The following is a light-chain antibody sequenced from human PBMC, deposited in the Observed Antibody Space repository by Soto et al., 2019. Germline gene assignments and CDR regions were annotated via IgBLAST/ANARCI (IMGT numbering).Light chain of an antibody. V-gene: IGKV1-27*01. J-gene: IGKJ4*01. CDR2: GAS. Sequence: DIQMTQSPSSLTASIGDRVTISCRASQGFSNSLAWYQQKPGKVPTLLIYGASILQSGVPSRFSGSGSRTEFTLTISCLQPEDVATYFCQKYDSAPLTFGGGTKVEIK. CDR3: QKYDSAPLT. CDR1: QGFSNS.